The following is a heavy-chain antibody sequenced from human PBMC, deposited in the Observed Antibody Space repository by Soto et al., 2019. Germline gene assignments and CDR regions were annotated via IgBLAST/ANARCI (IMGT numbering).Heavy chain of an antibody. V-gene: IGHV1-69*12. CDR3: AASSSSLGGRGWFDP. CDR2: IIPIFGTA. CDR1: GGTFSSYA. D-gene: IGHD6-13*01. J-gene: IGHJ5*02. Sequence: QVQLVQSGAEVKKPGSSVKVSCKASGGTFSSYAISWVRQAPGQGLEWMGGIIPIFGTANYAQKFQGRVTITADESTSTAYMERSSLRSEDTAVYYCAASSSSLGGRGWFDPWGQGTLVTVSS.